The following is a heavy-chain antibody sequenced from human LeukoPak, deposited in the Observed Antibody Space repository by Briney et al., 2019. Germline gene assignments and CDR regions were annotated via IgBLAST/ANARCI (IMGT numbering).Heavy chain of an antibody. J-gene: IGHJ5*02. CDR3: ASSYYDILTGYCNWFDP. V-gene: IGHV4-34*01. CDR2: ISHSGST. D-gene: IGHD3-9*01. CDR1: GGSFSGYY. Sequence: PSETLSLTCAVYGGSFSGYYWSWIRQPPGKGLEWIGEISHSGSTNYNPSLKSRVTISVDTSKNQFSLKLSSVTAADTAVYYCASSYYDILTGYCNWFDPWGQGTLVTVSS.